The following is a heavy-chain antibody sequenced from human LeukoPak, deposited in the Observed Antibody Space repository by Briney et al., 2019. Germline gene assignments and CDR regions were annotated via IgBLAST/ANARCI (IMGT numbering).Heavy chain of an antibody. CDR3: ARANWGSNYYYMDV. J-gene: IGHJ6*03. D-gene: IGHD7-27*01. Sequence: PGGSLRLSCAASGFTSSSYEMNWVRQAPGKGLEWVSYISSSGSTIYYADSVKGRFTISRDNAKNSLYLQMNSLRAEDTAVYYCARANWGSNYYYMDVWGKGTTVTISS. CDR1: GFTSSSYE. CDR2: ISSSGSTI. V-gene: IGHV3-48*03.